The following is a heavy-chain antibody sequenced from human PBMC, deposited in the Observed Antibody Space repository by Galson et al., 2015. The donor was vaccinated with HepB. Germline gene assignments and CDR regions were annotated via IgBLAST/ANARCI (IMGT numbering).Heavy chain of an antibody. CDR3: AKDGYSRRWYVHYYYGMDV. V-gene: IGHV3-30-3*02. CDR2: ISYDGSNK. Sequence: SLRLSCAASGFTFSSYAMHWVRQAPGKGLEWVAVISYDGSNKYYADSVKGRFTISRDNSKNTLYLQMNSLRAEDTAVYYCAKDGYSRRWYVHYYYGMDVWGQGTTVTV. D-gene: IGHD6-19*01. J-gene: IGHJ6*02. CDR1: GFTFSSYA.